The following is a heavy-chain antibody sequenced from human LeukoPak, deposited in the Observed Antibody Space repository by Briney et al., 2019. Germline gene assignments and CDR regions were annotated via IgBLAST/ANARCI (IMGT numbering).Heavy chain of an antibody. Sequence: ASVKVSCKASGYTFTGYYMHWVRQAPGQGLEWMGWINPNSGGTNYAQKFQGRVTMTRDTSISTAYMELSRLRSDDTAVYYCARDPSLTYGDYLFDYWGQGTLVTGSS. D-gene: IGHD4-17*01. CDR3: ARDPSLTYGDYLFDY. V-gene: IGHV1-2*02. CDR2: INPNSGGT. J-gene: IGHJ4*02. CDR1: GYTFTGYY.